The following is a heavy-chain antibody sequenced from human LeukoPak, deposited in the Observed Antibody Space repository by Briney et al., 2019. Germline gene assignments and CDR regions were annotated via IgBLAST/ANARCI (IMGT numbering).Heavy chain of an antibody. CDR3: ARGGYGNFDY. CDR2: IYYSGST. V-gene: IGHV4-59*11. D-gene: IGHD3-16*01. CDR1: GGSISSHY. Sequence: SETLSRTCTVSGGSISSHYWSWIRQPPGKGLEWIGYIYYSGSTNYNPSLKSRVTISVDTSKNQFSLKLSSVTAADTAVYYCARGGYGNFDYWGQGTLVTVSS. J-gene: IGHJ4*02.